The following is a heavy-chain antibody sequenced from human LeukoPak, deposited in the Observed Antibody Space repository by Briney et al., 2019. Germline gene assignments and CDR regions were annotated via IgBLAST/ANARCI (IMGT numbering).Heavy chain of an antibody. J-gene: IGHJ4*02. CDR1: GFTFSGSA. D-gene: IGHD4-17*01. CDR3: TRQGYGDYDGY. V-gene: IGHV3-73*01. CDR2: IRSKANSYAT. Sequence: GGSLRLSCAASGFTFSGSAMHWVRQASGKGLEWVGRIRSKANSYATAYAASVKGRFTISRDDSKNTAYLQMNSLKTEDTAVYYCTRQGYGDYDGYWGQGSLVTVSS.